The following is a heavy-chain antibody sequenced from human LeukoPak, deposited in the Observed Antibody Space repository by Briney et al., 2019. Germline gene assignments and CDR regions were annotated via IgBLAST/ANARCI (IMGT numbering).Heavy chain of an antibody. J-gene: IGHJ4*02. CDR1: GFTFSTYN. V-gene: IGHV3-21*01. D-gene: IGHD4-23*01. CDR2: ITSFGRYL. CDR3: ATDGGGNYYYGY. Sequence: PGGSLRLSCAASGFTFSTYNMNWVRQAPGKGLEWVSSITSFGRYLYYADSVKGRFTISRDNAKNSLYLQMNSLRAEDTAVYYCATDGGGNYYYGYWGQGTLVTVSS.